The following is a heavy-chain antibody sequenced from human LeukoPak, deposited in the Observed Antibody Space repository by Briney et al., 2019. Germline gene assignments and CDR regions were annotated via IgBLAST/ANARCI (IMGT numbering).Heavy chain of an antibody. V-gene: IGHV4-38-2*02. CDR3: ARDWGGSPFDY. CDR2: IYHSGST. J-gene: IGHJ4*02. D-gene: IGHD2-21*01. CDR1: GYSISSGYY. Sequence: PSETLSLTCTVSGYSISSGYYWGWIRQPPGKGLEWTGSIYHSGSTYYNPSLKSRVTISVDTSKNQFSLKLSSVTAADTAVYYCARDWGGSPFDYWGQGTLVTVSS.